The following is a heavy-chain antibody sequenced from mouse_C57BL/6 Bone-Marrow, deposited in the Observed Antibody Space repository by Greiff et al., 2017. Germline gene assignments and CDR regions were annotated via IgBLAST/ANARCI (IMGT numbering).Heavy chain of an antibody. D-gene: IGHD2-2*01. CDR3: AKIVGGYTFAY. J-gene: IGHJ3*01. V-gene: IGHV1-9*01. CDR2: IFPENDGT. CDR1: GYTFTGYW. Sequence: QVQLQESGAELVKPGASVKLSCKATGYTFTGYWIEWVKQRPGHGLEWIGKIFPENDGTNYNEKFKGKATFTADTSSNTAYLQLSRLTTEDSAVYYCAKIVGGYTFAYWGQGTMVTVSA.